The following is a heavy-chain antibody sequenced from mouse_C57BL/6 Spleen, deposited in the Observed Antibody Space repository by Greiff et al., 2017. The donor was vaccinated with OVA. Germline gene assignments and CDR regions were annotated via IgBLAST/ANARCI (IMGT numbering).Heavy chain of an antibody. J-gene: IGHJ3*01. CDR3: AREDDGYPFAY. CDR2: INPSSGYT. V-gene: IGHV1-4*01. Sequence: VQLQQSGAELARPGASVKMSCKASGYTFTSYTMHWVKQRPGQGLEWIGYINPSSGYTKYNQKFKDKATLTADKSSSTAYMQLSSLTSEDSAVYYCAREDDGYPFAYWGQGTLVTVSA. D-gene: IGHD2-3*01. CDR1: GYTFTSYT.